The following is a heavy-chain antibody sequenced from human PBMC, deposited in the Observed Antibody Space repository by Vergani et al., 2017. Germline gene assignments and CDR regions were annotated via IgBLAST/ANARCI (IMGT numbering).Heavy chain of an antibody. J-gene: IGHJ1*01. V-gene: IGHV3-23*01. CDR3: TTAWGLYYLHGEYCQY. Sequence: EVQLLESGGGLVQPGGSRRLSCAGAGFTFDTSTMAYVRQAPGKGLEWVATISSGGGDIFYADSVKGRFTISRDNSKNTLFLQTNSLKDEDTAVYYCTTAWGLYYLHGEYCQYWGRGTLVSVSS. CDR1: GFTFDTST. D-gene: IGHD3-10*01. CDR2: ISSGGGDI.